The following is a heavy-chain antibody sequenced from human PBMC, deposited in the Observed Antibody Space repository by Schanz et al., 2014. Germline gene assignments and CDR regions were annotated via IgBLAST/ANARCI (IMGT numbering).Heavy chain of an antibody. V-gene: IGHV3-7*01. CDR2: IKQDGIEK. J-gene: IGHJ4*02. Sequence: EVQLVESGGGLVQPGGSLRLSCAASGFTFGTFFMTGFAQAPGKGLEWVANIKQDGIEKYYGDSVKGRFTISRDNAKNSLYLQMNSLTADDTAVYYCARDKGGYYPFDYWGRGTLVTVSS. CDR3: ARDKGGYYPFDY. D-gene: IGHD3-3*01. CDR1: GFTFGTFF.